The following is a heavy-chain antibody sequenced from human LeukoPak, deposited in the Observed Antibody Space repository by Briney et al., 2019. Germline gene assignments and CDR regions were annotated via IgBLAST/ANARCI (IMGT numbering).Heavy chain of an antibody. D-gene: IGHD4-17*01. V-gene: IGHV3-15*01. Sequence: GGSLRLSCAASGFTFSNAWMSWVRQAPGKGLEWVGRIKSKTDGGTTDYAAPVKGRFTISRDGSKNTLYLQMNSLKTEDTAVYYCTTLRVGDYGRDYWGQGTLVTVSS. CDR2: IKSKTDGGTT. CDR3: TTLRVGDYGRDY. CDR1: GFTFSNAW. J-gene: IGHJ4*02.